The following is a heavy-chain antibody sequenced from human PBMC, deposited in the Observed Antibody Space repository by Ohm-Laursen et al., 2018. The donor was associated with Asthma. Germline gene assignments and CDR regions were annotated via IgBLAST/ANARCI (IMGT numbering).Heavy chain of an antibody. Sequence: SLRLSCTASGFTFSSYGMHWVRQAPDKGLEWVAVIWYDGSNKYYADSVKGRFTISRDNSKNTLYLQMNSLRAEDTAVYYCARDLDIVAIESYFDYWGQGTLVTVSS. CDR1: GFTFSSYG. V-gene: IGHV3-33*01. CDR2: IWYDGSNK. D-gene: IGHD5-12*01. J-gene: IGHJ4*02. CDR3: ARDLDIVAIESYFDY.